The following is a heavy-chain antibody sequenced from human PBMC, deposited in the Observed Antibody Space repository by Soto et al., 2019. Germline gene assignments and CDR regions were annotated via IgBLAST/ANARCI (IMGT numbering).Heavy chain of an antibody. CDR3: AKGRIAVAGTDHYYYYGMDV. CDR2: ISSSGSTI. Sequence: EVQLVESGGGLVQPGGSLRLSCAASGFTFSSYEMNWVRQAPGKGLEWVSYISSSGSTIYYADSVKGRFTISRDNAKNSLYLQMNSLRAEDTAVYYCAKGRIAVAGTDHYYYYGMDVWGQGTTVTVSS. V-gene: IGHV3-48*03. CDR1: GFTFSSYE. J-gene: IGHJ6*02. D-gene: IGHD6-19*01.